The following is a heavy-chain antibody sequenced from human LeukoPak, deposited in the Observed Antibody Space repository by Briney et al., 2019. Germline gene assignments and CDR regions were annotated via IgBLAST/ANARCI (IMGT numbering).Heavy chain of an antibody. D-gene: IGHD3-22*01. CDR1: GFTFSSYA. CDR3: AKGSGYYPEGSDY. CDR2: ISGSGGST. J-gene: IGHJ4*02. V-gene: IGHV3-23*01. Sequence: GGSLRLSCAASGFTFSSYAMSWVRQAPGRGLEWVSGISGSGGSTYYADSVKGRFTISRDNSKNTLYLQMNSLRAEDTAVYYCAKGSGYYPEGSDYWGQGTLVTVSS.